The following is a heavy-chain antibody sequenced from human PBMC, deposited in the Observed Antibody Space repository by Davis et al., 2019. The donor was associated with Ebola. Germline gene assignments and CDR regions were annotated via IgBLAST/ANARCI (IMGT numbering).Heavy chain of an antibody. Sequence: GESLKISCAASGFTVSSNYMSWVRQAPGRGLEWVSVIYSGGSTYYADSVKGRFTISRDNSKNTLYLQMNSLRAEDTAVYYCARDRKTPMVRGVIPYYYYMDVWGKGTTVTVSS. CDR3: ARDRKTPMVRGVIPYYYYMDV. CDR2: IYSGGST. V-gene: IGHV3-53*01. D-gene: IGHD3-10*01. CDR1: GFTVSSNY. J-gene: IGHJ6*03.